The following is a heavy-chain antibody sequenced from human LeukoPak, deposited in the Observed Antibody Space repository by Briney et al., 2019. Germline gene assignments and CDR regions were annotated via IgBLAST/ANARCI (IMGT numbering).Heavy chain of an antibody. D-gene: IGHD3-10*01. Sequence: GGSLRLSCAASGFTFSSYSMNWVRQAPGKGLEWVANIKQDGSEKYYVDSVKGRFTISRDNAKNSLYLQMNSLRAEDTAVYYCARDRRSEESLDYWGQGTLVTVSS. CDR1: GFTFSSYS. CDR3: ARDRRSEESLDY. J-gene: IGHJ4*02. CDR2: IKQDGSEK. V-gene: IGHV3-7*01.